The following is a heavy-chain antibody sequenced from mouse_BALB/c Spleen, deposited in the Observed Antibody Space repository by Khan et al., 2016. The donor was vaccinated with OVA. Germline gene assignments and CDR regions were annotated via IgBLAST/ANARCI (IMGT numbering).Heavy chain of an antibody. D-gene: IGHD3-1*01. V-gene: IGHV3-6*02. J-gene: IGHJ3*01. CDR3: AXGGRSGPAWFTY. CDR1: GYSITSGYF. CDR2: IRYDGNS. Sequence: EVQLQESGPGLVKPSQSLSLTCSVTGYSITSGYFWNWIRQFPGNNLEWMGYIRYDGNSNYNPSLKNRISITRDTSKNQFFLKLNSVTPEDTATYYCAXGGRSGPAWFTYWGQGTLVTVSA.